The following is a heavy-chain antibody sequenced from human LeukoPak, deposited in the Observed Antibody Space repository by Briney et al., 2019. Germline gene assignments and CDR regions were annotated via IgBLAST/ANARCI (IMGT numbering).Heavy chain of an antibody. CDR3: ARHVFLRPKSHGSSGYPIDY. D-gene: IGHD3-22*01. J-gene: IGHJ4*02. CDR1: GYSFTSYW. CDR2: IYPGDSDT. Sequence: GESLKISCKGSGYSFTSYWIGWVRQKPGKGLEWMGIIYPGDSDTRYSPSFQGQVTISADKSISTAYLQWSSLKASDTAMYYCARHVFLRPKSHGSSGYPIDYWGQGTLVTVSS. V-gene: IGHV5-51*01.